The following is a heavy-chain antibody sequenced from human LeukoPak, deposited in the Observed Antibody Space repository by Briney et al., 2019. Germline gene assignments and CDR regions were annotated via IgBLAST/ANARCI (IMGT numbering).Heavy chain of an antibody. V-gene: IGHV3-21*01. J-gene: IGHJ3*02. CDR1: GFTFSSYS. CDR3: ARDIVATSGDAFDI. CDR2: ISSSSSYI. D-gene: IGHD5-12*01. Sequence: GGSLRLSCAASGFTFSSYSMNWVRQAPGKGLEWVSSISSSSSYIYYADSVKGRFTISRDNAKNSLYLQMNSLRAEDTAVYYCARDIVATSGDAFDIWGQGTMVTVSS.